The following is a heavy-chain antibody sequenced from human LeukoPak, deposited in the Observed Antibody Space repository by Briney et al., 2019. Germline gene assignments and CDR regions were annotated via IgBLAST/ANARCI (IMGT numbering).Heavy chain of an antibody. CDR3: TTLKRFSGSRPDY. J-gene: IGHJ4*02. V-gene: IGHV3-15*01. CDR1: GFTFSNAW. CDR2: IKSKTDGGTT. Sequence: GGSLRLSCAASGFTFSNAWMSWVRRAPGKGLEWVGCIKSKTDGGTTDYAAPVKGRFTISRDDSKNTLYLQMNSLKTEDTAVYYCTTLKRFSGSRPDYWGQGTLVTVSS. D-gene: IGHD1-26*01.